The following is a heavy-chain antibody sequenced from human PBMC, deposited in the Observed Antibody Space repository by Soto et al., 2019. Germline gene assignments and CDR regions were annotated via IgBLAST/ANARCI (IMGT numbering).Heavy chain of an antibody. J-gene: IGHJ6*02. CDR1: GYTFTSYG. CDR2: ISAYNGNT. CDR3: ARGAFVGDHYYYYGMDV. D-gene: IGHD6-6*01. Sequence: GASVKVSCKASGYTFTSYGISWVRQAPGQGLEWMGWISAYNGNTNYAQKLQGRVTMTTDTSTSTAYMELRSLRSDDTAVYYCARGAFVGDHYYYYGMDVWGQGTTVTVSS. V-gene: IGHV1-18*01.